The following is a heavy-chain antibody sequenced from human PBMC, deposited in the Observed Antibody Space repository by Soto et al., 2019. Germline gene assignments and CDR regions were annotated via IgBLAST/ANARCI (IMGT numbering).Heavy chain of an antibody. V-gene: IGHV1-46*01. J-gene: IGHJ6*02. CDR2: INPNGGST. D-gene: IGHD2-15*01. CDR3: ARDGWFSVSRIPFRLDV. Sequence: QVQLVQSGAEVKKPGASVKVSCKASGYTFSNYYIHWVRQAPGQGLEWMGIINPNGGSTTYAQKFQGRVTMTRDTSTSTVYMVLSSLTSEDTALYYCARDGWFSVSRIPFRLDVWGQGTTVTVSS. CDR1: GYTFSNYY.